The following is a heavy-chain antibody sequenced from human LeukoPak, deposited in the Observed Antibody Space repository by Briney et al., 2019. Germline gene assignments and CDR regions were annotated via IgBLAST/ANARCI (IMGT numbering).Heavy chain of an antibody. V-gene: IGHV1-8*03. CDR3: ARGIAAAVRGDAFDI. Sequence: ASVKVSCKASGYTFTSYDINWVRQATGQGLEWMGWMNPNSGNTGYAQKFQGRVTITRNTSISTAYTELSSLRSEDTAVYYCARGIAAAVRGDAFDIWGQGTMVTVSS. CDR1: GYTFTSYD. CDR2: MNPNSGNT. J-gene: IGHJ3*02. D-gene: IGHD6-13*01.